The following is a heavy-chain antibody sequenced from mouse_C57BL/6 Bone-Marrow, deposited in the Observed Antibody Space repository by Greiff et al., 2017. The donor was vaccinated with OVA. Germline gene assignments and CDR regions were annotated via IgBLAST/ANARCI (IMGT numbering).Heavy chain of an antibody. CDR2: INPSSGYT. J-gene: IGHJ3*01. CDR1: GYTFTSYW. Sequence: VQLQQSGAELAKPGASVKLSCKASGYTFTSYWLHWVKQRPGQGLEWIGYINPSSGYTKYNQKFKDKATLTADKSSSTAYMQLSSLTYEDSAVYYCAKETAQATAGFAYWGQGTLVTVSA. V-gene: IGHV1-7*01. D-gene: IGHD3-2*02. CDR3: AKETAQATAGFAY.